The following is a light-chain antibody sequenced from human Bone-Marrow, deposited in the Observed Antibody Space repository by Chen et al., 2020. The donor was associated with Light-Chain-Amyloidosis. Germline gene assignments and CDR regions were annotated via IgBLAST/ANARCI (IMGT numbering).Light chain of an antibody. V-gene: IGLV3-21*02. Sequence: SYVLTQPSSVSGAPGQTATIDCGGNNIGSTSVHWYQQTPGQAPRLVVYDDSDRPSGIPERLSGSNAGNTATRTSSRVDAVDEADYYCQVWDRSSDRPVFGGGSKLTVL. J-gene: IGLJ3*02. CDR2: DDS. CDR1: NIGSTS. CDR3: QVWDRSSDRPV.